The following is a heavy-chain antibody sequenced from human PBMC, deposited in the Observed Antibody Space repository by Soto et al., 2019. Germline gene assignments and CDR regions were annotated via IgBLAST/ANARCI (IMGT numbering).Heavy chain of an antibody. CDR3: ARWTSWNRDYYYYYGMDV. CDR1: GGSFSGYY. D-gene: IGHD2-2*01. CDR2: INHSGST. Sequence: TSETLSLTCAVYGGSFSGYYWSWIRQPPGKGLEWIGEINHSGSTNYNPSLKSRVTISVDTSKNQFSLKLSSVTAADTAVYYCARWTSWNRDYYYYYGMDVWGQGTTVTVSS. J-gene: IGHJ6*02. V-gene: IGHV4-34*01.